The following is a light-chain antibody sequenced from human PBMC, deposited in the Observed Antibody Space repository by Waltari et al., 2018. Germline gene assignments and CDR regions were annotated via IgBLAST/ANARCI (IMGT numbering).Light chain of an antibody. CDR2: EVS. CDR1: SSDVGGYNY. J-gene: IGLJ3*02. V-gene: IGLV2-14*01. Sequence: QSALTQPASVSGSPGQSITISCTGTSSDVGGYNYVSWYQQHPGKAPKLMIYEVSKRPSGCSNRFSGCKSGNTASLTSAGLQAEDEADYYCSSYTNSNTWVFGGGTKLTVL. CDR3: SSYTNSNTWV.